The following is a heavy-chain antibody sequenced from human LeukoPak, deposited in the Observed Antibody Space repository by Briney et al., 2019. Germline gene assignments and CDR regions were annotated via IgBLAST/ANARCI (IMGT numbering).Heavy chain of an antibody. D-gene: IGHD3-22*01. CDR3: TTGPYYYDNSGYYHGVFDY. J-gene: IGHJ4*02. Sequence: GGSLRLSCAASGFTFGNAWMSWVRQAPGKGLEWVGRIKSKADGGTTDYAATVKGRFTISKDDSKNTLYLQMNSLKTEDTAVYYCTTGPYYYDNSGYYHGVFDYWGQGTLVTVSS. CDR1: GFTFGNAW. CDR2: IKSKADGGTT. V-gene: IGHV3-15*01.